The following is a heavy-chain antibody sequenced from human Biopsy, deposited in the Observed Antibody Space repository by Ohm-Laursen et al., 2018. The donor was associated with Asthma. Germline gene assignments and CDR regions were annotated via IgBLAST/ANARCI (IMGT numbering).Heavy chain of an antibody. Sequence: GSLRVSCAASGFAVSRDHMFWVRQAPGKGLEWVSVIYSGGTSHTADSVRGRFTISRDYSKNTLYLQMNSLRAEDTAVYYCARAYGGSFFSGSFDIWGQGTMVTVSS. CDR1: GFAVSRDH. J-gene: IGHJ3*02. D-gene: IGHD4-23*01. CDR2: IYSGGTS. CDR3: ARAYGGSFFSGSFDI. V-gene: IGHV3-53*01.